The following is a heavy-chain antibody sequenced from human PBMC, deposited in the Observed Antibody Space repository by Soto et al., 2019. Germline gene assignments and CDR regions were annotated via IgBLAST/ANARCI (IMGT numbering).Heavy chain of an antibody. Sequence: GGSLRLSCAASGFTFSNYAMTWVRQAPGKGLEWVSLIVGSGGSTFYADSVKGRFFISRDNSKNTLYLQMYNLRVEDTAVYYCAKGHGFDYWGQGILVTV. V-gene: IGHV3-23*01. CDR2: IVGSGGST. CDR1: GFTFSNYA. J-gene: IGHJ4*02. CDR3: AKGHGFDY.